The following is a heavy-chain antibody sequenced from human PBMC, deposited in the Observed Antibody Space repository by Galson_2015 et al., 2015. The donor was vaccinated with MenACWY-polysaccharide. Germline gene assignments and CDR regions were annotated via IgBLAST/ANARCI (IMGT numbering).Heavy chain of an antibody. CDR3: TSPISYYNPSAYYPFDY. CDR2: MNPNSGNT. J-gene: IGHJ4*02. V-gene: IGHV1-8*01. CDR1: GYTFIGYD. D-gene: IGHD3-22*01. Sequence: SAKVPCRASGYTFIGYDINWVRQAPGQGLEWMGWMNPNSGNTGYAQKFQGRVTMTRDTSISTAYMELSSLSSEDTALYYCTSPISYYNPSAYYPFDYWGQGSLVTVSS.